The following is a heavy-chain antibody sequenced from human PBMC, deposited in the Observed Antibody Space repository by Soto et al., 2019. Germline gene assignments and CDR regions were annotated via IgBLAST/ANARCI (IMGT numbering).Heavy chain of an antibody. CDR3: ARGVRYYGSGSKYYYYGMDV. Sequence: GASVKVSCKASGYTFTGYYMHWVRQAPGQGLEWMGWINPNSGGTNYAQKFQGWVTMTRDTSISTAYMELSRLRSDDTAVYYCARGVRYYGSGSKYYYYGMDVWGQGTTVTVSS. CDR2: INPNSGGT. V-gene: IGHV1-2*04. CDR1: GYTFTGYY. J-gene: IGHJ6*02. D-gene: IGHD3-10*01.